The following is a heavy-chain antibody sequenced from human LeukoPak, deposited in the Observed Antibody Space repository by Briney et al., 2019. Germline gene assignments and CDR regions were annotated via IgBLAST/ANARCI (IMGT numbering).Heavy chain of an antibody. J-gene: IGHJ5*02. CDR3: ARGGYLYGA. V-gene: IGHV3-49*03. D-gene: IGHD3-10*01. CDR2: IRSKASGGTT. Sequence: PGGSPRLSCTASGFTFGDYTMSWFRQPPGKGLEWVGFIRSKASGGTTDYAASVRGRFTISRDDSKSIAYLQLNSLKTEDTAVYYCARGGYLYGAWGQGSLVTVSS. CDR1: GFTFGDYT.